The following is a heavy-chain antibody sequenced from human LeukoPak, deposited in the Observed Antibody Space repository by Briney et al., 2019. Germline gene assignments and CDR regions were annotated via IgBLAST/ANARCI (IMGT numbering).Heavy chain of an antibody. J-gene: IGHJ4*02. CDR3: ARNRGPEYPPTATAY. Sequence: ASVKVSCKASGYTFTSYGISWVRQAPGQGLEWMGWISAYNGNTNYAQKLQGRVTMTTDTSTSTAYMELRSLRSDGTAVYYCARNRGPEYPPTATAYWGQGTLVTVSS. D-gene: IGHD7-27*01. CDR1: GYTFTSYG. V-gene: IGHV1-18*01. CDR2: ISAYNGNT.